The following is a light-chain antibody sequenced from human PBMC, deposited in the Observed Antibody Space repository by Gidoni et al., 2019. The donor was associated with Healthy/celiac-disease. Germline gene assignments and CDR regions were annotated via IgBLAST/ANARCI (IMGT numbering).Light chain of an antibody. CDR3: QQYYSTPRT. V-gene: IGKV4-1*01. J-gene: IGKJ2*01. Sequence: DIVMTQSPDSLAVSLGEWATINCKSSQSVLYSSNNKNYLAWYQQKPGQPPKLLIYWASTRESGVPDRFSGSGSGTDFTLTISSLQVEDVAVYYCQQYYSTPRTFGQGTKLEIK. CDR2: WAS. CDR1: QSVLYSSNNKNY.